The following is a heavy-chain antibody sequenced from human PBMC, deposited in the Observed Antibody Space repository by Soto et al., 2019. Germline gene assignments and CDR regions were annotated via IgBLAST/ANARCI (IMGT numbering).Heavy chain of an antibody. CDR1: GFTVSRNY. CDR2: IYSGGST. CDR3: ASLSGGWLQSTDDY. Sequence: SGGSLRLSCAASGFTVSRNYMSWVRQAPGKGLEWVSVIYSGGSTYYADSVKGRFTISRDNSKNTLYLQMNSLRAEDTAVYYCASLSGGWLQSTDDYWGQGTLVTVSS. D-gene: IGHD3-16*01. V-gene: IGHV3-53*01. J-gene: IGHJ4*02.